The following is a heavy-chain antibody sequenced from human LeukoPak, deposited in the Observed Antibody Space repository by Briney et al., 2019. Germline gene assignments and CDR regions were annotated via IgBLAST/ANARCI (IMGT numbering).Heavy chain of an antibody. Sequence: CLRLSCAASGLAFSDYYMSWICQSPGKGVECVSYISSSGSTIYYADSVKGRFTISRDNAKNSLYLQMNSLRAEDTAVYYCAREEYDSSGSPLDYWGQGTLVTVSS. CDR1: GLAFSDYY. CDR3: AREEYDSSGSPLDY. D-gene: IGHD3-22*01. J-gene: IGHJ4*02. CDR2: ISSSGSTI. V-gene: IGHV3-11*01.